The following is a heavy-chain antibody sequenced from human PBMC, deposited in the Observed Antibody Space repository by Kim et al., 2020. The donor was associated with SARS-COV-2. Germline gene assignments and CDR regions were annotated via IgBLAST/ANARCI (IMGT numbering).Heavy chain of an antibody. V-gene: IGHV1-18*01. CDR3: ARGDITMVRGVIIRGRAYDY. Sequence: ASVKVSCKASGYTFTSYGISWVRQAPGQGLEWMGWISAYNGNTNYAQKLQGRVTMTTDTSTSTAYMELRSLRSDDTAVYYCARGDITMVRGVIIRGRAYDYWGQGTLVTVSS. CDR2: ISAYNGNT. J-gene: IGHJ4*02. D-gene: IGHD3-10*01. CDR1: GYTFTSYG.